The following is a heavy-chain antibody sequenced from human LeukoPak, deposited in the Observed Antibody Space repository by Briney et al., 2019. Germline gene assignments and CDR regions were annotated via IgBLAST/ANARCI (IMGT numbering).Heavy chain of an antibody. Sequence: GGSLRLSCAASGFTFSDYYISWVRQAPGKGLDWVSYISSSGHYTHYADSVKGRFTISRDNAKNSLYLQMSSLRAEDTAVYYCARRILSTSWTDSFDIWGQGTVVPVSS. V-gene: IGHV3-11*03. CDR3: ARRILSTSWTDSFDI. CDR1: GFTFSDYY. CDR2: ISSSGHYT. J-gene: IGHJ3*02. D-gene: IGHD2-2*01.